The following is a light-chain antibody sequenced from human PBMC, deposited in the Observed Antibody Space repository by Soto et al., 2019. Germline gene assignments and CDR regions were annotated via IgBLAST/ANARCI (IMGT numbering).Light chain of an antibody. CDR2: EFT. Sequence: QSALTQPASVSGSPGQSITISCTGATNYVSWYQQHPGKAPKLMIYEFTNRPSGISNRFSGSKSGNTASLTISGLQAEDDADYFCGSYTDESIWVFGGGTKLTV. V-gene: IGLV2-14*01. J-gene: IGLJ3*02. CDR1: TNY. CDR3: GSYTDESIWV.